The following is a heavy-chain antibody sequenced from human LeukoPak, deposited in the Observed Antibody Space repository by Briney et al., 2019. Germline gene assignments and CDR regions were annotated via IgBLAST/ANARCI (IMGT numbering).Heavy chain of an antibody. Sequence: ASVKVSCKASGYTFTGYYMHWVRQAPGQGLEWMGWINPNSGGTNCAQKFQGRVTMTRDTSISTAYMELSRLRSDDTAVYYCARELGDPPDCSSTSCYLDYWGQGTLVTVSS. V-gene: IGHV1-2*02. J-gene: IGHJ4*02. CDR3: ARELGDPPDCSSTSCYLDY. CDR2: INPNSGGT. D-gene: IGHD2-2*01. CDR1: GYTFTGYY.